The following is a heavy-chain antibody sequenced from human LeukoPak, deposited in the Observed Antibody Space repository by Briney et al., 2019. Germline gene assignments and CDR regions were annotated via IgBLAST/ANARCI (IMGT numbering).Heavy chain of an antibody. CDR1: GGSIDSYY. CDR2: IYYTGST. D-gene: IGHD2-2*01. J-gene: IGHJ4*02. V-gene: IGHV4-59*01. Sequence: SETLSLTCTVSGGSIDSYYGSWIRQPPGKGLEWIGYIYYTGSTEYHPSLKSRVTISLDTSKNQFSLKLTSVTAADTAVYYCARVYQSSEYYFDYWGQGNLVSVSS. CDR3: ARVYQSSEYYFDY.